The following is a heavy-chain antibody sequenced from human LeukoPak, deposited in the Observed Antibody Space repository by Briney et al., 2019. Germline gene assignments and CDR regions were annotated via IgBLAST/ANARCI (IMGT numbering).Heavy chain of an antibody. D-gene: IGHD6-19*01. CDR2: ISGSGGST. V-gene: IGHV3-23*01. CDR3: ARVSSGWSLDY. CDR1: GFTFSSYA. J-gene: IGHJ4*02. Sequence: GGSLGLSCAASGFTFSSYAMSWVRQAPGKGLEWVSAISGSGGSTYNADSVKGRFTISRDNSKNTLYLQMNSLRAEDTAVYYCARVSSGWSLDYWGQGALVTVSS.